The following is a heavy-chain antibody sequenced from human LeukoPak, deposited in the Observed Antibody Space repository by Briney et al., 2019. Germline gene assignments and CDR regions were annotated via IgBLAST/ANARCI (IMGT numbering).Heavy chain of an antibody. CDR3: ARDQYSYGSDAFDI. CDR2: IYYSGST. D-gene: IGHD3-16*01. Sequence: SETLSLTCTVSGGSVSSSAYYWGCIRQPPGKGLEWIASIYYSGSTYYNPSLRSRLTISLDTSKNQFSLKLSSVTAADTAVYYCARDQYSYGSDAFDIWGQGTIVTVSS. V-gene: IGHV4-39*07. J-gene: IGHJ3*02. CDR1: GGSVSSSAYY.